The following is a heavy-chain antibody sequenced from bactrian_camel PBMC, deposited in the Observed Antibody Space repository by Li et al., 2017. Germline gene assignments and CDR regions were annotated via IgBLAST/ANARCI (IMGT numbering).Heavy chain of an antibody. J-gene: IGHJ4*01. CDR3: AIHDFYSCAPMTLVHRYNG. CDR1: GHTRSNYC. Sequence: VQLVESGGGSVQAGESLNLSCSISGHTRSNYCMGWFRQRPGHEREGVAVIDTNGYRTYSDSVKGRFTISRDAAKNTLYLQMNNLKPEDTAMYYCAIHDFYSCAPMTLVHRYNGWGQGTQVTVS. CDR2: IDTNGYRT. D-gene: IGHD2*01. V-gene: IGHV3S31*01.